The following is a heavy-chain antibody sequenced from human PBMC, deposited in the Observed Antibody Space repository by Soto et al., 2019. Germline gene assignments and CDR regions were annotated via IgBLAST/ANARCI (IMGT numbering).Heavy chain of an antibody. CDR3: AKVPYYDFWSGYMDV. Sequence: GGSLRLSCAASGFTFSSYAMSWVRQAPGKGLEWVSAISGSGGSTYYADSVKGRFTISRDNSKNTLYLQMNSLRAEDTAVYYCAKVPYYDFWSGYMDVWGKGTTVTVSS. V-gene: IGHV3-23*01. D-gene: IGHD3-3*01. J-gene: IGHJ6*03. CDR2: ISGSGGST. CDR1: GFTFSSYA.